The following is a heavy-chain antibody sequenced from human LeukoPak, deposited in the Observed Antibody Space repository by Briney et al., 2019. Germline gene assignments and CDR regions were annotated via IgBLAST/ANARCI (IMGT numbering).Heavy chain of an antibody. CDR1: GFTFSSYA. CDR3: TRGLPNFSFFDY. D-gene: IGHD4/OR15-4a*01. Sequence: GGSLRLSCAASGFTFSSYAMHWVRQAPGKGLEWVAVISYDGSNKYYADSVKGRFTISRDNSKNTLYLQMSSLRAEDTAVYYCTRGLPNFSFFDYWGQGILVTVSS. V-gene: IGHV3-30-3*01. CDR2: ISYDGSNK. J-gene: IGHJ4*02.